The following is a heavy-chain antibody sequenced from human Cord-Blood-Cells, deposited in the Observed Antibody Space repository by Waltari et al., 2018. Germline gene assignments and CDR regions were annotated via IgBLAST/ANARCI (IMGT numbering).Heavy chain of an antibody. Sequence: GLVKPSETLSLPCAVPGYSISSGYYWGWIRQTPGKGLEWFGSIYHSGSTYYNPSLKSRVTISVDTSKNQFSLKLSSVTAADTAVYYCARESSISYSSSWYNAFDIWGQGTMVTVSS. CDR3: ARESSISYSSSWYNAFDI. CDR2: IYHSGST. J-gene: IGHJ3*02. CDR1: GYSISSGYY. V-gene: IGHV4-38-2*02. D-gene: IGHD6-13*01.